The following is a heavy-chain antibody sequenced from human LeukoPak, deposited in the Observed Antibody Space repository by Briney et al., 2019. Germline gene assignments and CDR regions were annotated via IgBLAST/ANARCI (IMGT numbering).Heavy chain of an antibody. Sequence: ASVKVSCKASGYTFTSYAISWVRQAPGQGLERMGWISAYNGNTNYVQKFQGRVTMTEDTSTDTAYMELSSLRSEDTAVYYCATGKGGNWFDPWGQGTLVTVSS. V-gene: IGHV1-18*01. D-gene: IGHD3-16*01. CDR1: GYTFTSYA. CDR2: ISAYNGNT. CDR3: ATGKGGNWFDP. J-gene: IGHJ5*02.